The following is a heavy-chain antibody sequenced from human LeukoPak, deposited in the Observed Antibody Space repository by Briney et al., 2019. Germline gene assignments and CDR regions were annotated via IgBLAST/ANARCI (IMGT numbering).Heavy chain of an antibody. CDR3: ATSPQSGYYAE. CDR2: IIPIFGTA. D-gene: IGHD3-3*01. V-gene: IGHV1-69*13. Sequence: ASVKVSCTASGGTFSSYAISWVRQAPGQGLEWMGGIIPIFGTANYAQKFQGRVTITADESTSTAYMELSSLRSEDTAVYYCATSPQSGYYAEWGQGTLVTVSS. J-gene: IGHJ4*02. CDR1: GGTFSSYA.